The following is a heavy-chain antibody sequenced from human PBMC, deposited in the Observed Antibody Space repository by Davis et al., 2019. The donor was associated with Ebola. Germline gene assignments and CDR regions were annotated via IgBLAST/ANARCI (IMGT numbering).Heavy chain of an antibody. CDR1: GYSFSSYW. J-gene: IGHJ4*02. CDR2: IYPGDSDT. D-gene: IGHD6-13*01. V-gene: IGHV5-51*01. CDR3: ARLSSSSWYAYDY. Sequence: GESLKISCKSSGYSFSSYWIAWVRQMPGKGLEYMGIIYPGDSDTRYSPSFQGQVTISAVKSISTAYLQWSSLKASDTAMYYCARLSSSSWYAYDYWGQGTLVTVSS.